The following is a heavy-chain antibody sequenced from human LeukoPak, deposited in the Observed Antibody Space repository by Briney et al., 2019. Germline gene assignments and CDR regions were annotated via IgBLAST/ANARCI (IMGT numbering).Heavy chain of an antibody. V-gene: IGHV3-53*01. CDR2: IYSVGRS. D-gene: IGHD3-10*01. J-gene: IGHJ4*02. Sequence: GGSLRPSCAVAGLTVSHDYMTWVRQSPGKGLEWVSVIYSVGRSFYADSVKGRFTISRDTSANTLYLDMSSLRAEDTAVYFCARARFGALLRGLDSWGQGTLVIVSS. CDR3: ARARFGALLRGLDS. CDR1: GLTVSHDY.